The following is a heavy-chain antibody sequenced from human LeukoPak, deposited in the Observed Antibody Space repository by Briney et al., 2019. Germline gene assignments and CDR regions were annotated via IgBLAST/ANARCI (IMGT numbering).Heavy chain of an antibody. Sequence: GGSLRLSCAASGFTFSSSAMSWVRQAPGKGLEWVSAISGNGGSTYYGDSVKGRFTISRDNSKSTLFLQMNSLRAEDTAVYYCAKEKGVNGLFDYWGQGTLVTVSS. J-gene: IGHJ4*02. CDR3: AKEKGVNGLFDY. CDR1: GFTFSSSA. CDR2: ISGNGGST. V-gene: IGHV3-23*01. D-gene: IGHD3-10*01.